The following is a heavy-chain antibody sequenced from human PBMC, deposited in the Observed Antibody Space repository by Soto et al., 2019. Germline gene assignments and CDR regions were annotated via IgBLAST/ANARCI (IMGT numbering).Heavy chain of an antibody. V-gene: IGHV3-33*08. CDR1: GFTFRSFT. J-gene: IGHJ4*02. CDR2: ISSDEKIK. D-gene: IGHD6-6*01. Sequence: WVSLRLSWAASGFTFRSFTMNWVRQAPGKGLEWVAVISSDEKIKQYADSVRGRFAISRDNSKNTLYLQMTSLRAEETAIYYCARGLRSVLDYWGQGTLVIVSS. CDR3: ARGLRSVLDY.